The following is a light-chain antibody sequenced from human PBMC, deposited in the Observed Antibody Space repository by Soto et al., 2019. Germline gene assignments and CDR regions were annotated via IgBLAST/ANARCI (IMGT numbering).Light chain of an antibody. V-gene: IGLV2-14*01. J-gene: IGLJ3*02. Sequence: QSALTQPASVSGSPGQSITISCTGTSSDVGGYNYVSWYQQHPGKAPKLMIYEVNNRPSGVSNRFSGSKSGNTASLTISGLQAEYEADYYCSSYTSSSTWVFGGGTKLTVL. CDR3: SSYTSSSTWV. CDR1: SSDVGGYNY. CDR2: EVN.